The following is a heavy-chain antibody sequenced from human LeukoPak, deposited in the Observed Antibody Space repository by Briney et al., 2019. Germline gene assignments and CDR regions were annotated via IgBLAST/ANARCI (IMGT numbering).Heavy chain of an antibody. CDR1: GGSISSYC. Sequence: SETLSLTCTVSGGSISSYCWSWLRQPPGRGLEWIGYIYYTGTTNYNPSLKSRVAISVDTSKNQFSLKLSSVTAADTAVYYCATGTPLDVWGQGTTVTVSS. CDR2: IYYTGTT. CDR3: ATGTPLDV. D-gene: IGHD1-1*01. V-gene: IGHV4-59*12. J-gene: IGHJ6*02.